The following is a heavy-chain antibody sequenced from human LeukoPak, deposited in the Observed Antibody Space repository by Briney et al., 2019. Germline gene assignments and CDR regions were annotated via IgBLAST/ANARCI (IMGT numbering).Heavy chain of an antibody. V-gene: IGHV4-39*07. CDR3: ARSVFTGAYPDFFDF. CDR1: GGSISSSDYY. CDR2: IYYSGST. J-gene: IGHJ4*02. Sequence: SETLSLTCTVSGGSISSSDYYWGWIRLPPGKGLEWIGSIYYSGSTYYNPSLKSRVTISVDTSKNQLSLKLSSVTAADTALYYCARSVFTGAYPDFFDFWGQGALVTVSS.